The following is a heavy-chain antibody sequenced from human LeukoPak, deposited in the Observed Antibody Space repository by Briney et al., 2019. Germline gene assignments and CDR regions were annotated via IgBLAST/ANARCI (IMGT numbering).Heavy chain of an antibody. D-gene: IGHD6-6*01. J-gene: IGHJ4*02. CDR2: ISGSGGST. Sequence: GGSLRLSCAASGFTFSSYAMSWVRQAPGKGLEWVSVISGSGGSTYYADSVKGRFTISRDNSKNTLYLQMNSLRAEDTAVYYCAKDLRGSSSSFDYWGQGTLVTVSS. V-gene: IGHV3-23*01. CDR3: AKDLRGSSSSFDY. CDR1: GFTFSSYA.